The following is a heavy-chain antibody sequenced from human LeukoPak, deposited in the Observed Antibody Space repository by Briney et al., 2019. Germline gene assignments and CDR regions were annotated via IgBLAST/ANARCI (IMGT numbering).Heavy chain of an antibody. J-gene: IGHJ4*02. V-gene: IGHV3-30*18. CDR2: ISYDGSGK. Sequence: GGSLRLSCAASGFTFSSYGMHWVRQAPGKGLEWVAAISYDGSGKYYTDSVKGRFTISRVNSENTLYLQMNSLRAEDTAIYYCAKVKEDRYYNSRGFYLDYWGQGTLVTVSS. CDR1: GFTFSSYG. D-gene: IGHD3-22*01. CDR3: AKVKEDRYYNSRGFYLDY.